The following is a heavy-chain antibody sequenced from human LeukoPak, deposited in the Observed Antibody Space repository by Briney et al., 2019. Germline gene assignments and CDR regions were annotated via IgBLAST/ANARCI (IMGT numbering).Heavy chain of an antibody. D-gene: IGHD3-22*01. V-gene: IGHV1-18*01. CDR1: GYTFTSYA. Sequence: ASVKVSYTASGYTFTSYAIIWVRQAPGQGLECMGWISAYNGDTNYAQNLQGRVTMTTDTSTSTAYMELSSLRSEDTAVYYCARDSSGYYRLFDYWGQGTLVTVSS. CDR2: ISAYNGDT. J-gene: IGHJ4*02. CDR3: ARDSSGYYRLFDY.